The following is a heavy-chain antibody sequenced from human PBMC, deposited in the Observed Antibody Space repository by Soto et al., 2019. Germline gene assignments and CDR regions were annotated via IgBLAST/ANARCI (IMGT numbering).Heavy chain of an antibody. CDR3: ARSPPGTAMVIVAY. V-gene: IGHV4-61*01. J-gene: IGHJ4*02. CDR1: GGSVSSGSYY. Sequence: TLSLTCPVSGGSVSSGSYYWSWIRQPPGKGLEWIGYIYYSGSTNYNPSLKSRVTISVDTSKNQFSLKLSSVTAADTAVYYCARSPPGTAMVIVAYWGQGTLVTVS. D-gene: IGHD5-18*01. CDR2: IYYSGST.